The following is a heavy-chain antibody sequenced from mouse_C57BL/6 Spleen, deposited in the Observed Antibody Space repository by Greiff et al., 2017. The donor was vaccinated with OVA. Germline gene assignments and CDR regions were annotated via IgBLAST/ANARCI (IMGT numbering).Heavy chain of an antibody. V-gene: IGHV10-1*01. CDR3: VSHGYGSSCNAMDY. CDR1: GFSFNTYA. CDR2: IRSKSNNYAT. D-gene: IGHD1-1*01. Sequence: EVMLVESGGGLVQPKGSLKLSCAASGFSFNTYAMNWVRQAPGKGLEWVARIRSKSNNYATYYADSVKDRFTISRDDSESMLYLQMNNLKTEDTAMYYCVSHGYGSSCNAMDYWGQGTSVTVSS. J-gene: IGHJ4*01.